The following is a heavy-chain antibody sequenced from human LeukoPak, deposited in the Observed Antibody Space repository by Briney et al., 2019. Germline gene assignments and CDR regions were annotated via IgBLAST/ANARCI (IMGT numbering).Heavy chain of an antibody. J-gene: IGHJ5*02. CDR1: GGSISTSSYY. Sequence: SETLSLTCTVSGGSISTSSYYRGWIRQPPGKGLEWIGSIYYSGSTYYNPSLKSRVTISVDTSKNQFSLKLSSVTAADTAVYYCARLLVVPAARHPAWGQGTLVTVSS. V-gene: IGHV4-39*07. CDR3: ARLLVVPAARHPA. D-gene: IGHD2-2*01. CDR2: IYYSGST.